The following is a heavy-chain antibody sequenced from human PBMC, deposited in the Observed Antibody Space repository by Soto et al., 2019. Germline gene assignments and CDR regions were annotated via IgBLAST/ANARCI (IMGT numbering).Heavy chain of an antibody. CDR1: GYSFTSYW. Sequence: GGSLKISCKGSGYSFTSYWIGWVRQMPGKGLEWMGIIYPGDSDTRYSPSFQGQVTISADKSISTAYLQWSSLKASDTAMYYCAKDLPGQRYYYYGMDVWGQGTTVTVSS. CDR3: AKDLPGQRYYYYGMDV. J-gene: IGHJ6*02. V-gene: IGHV5-51*01. CDR2: IYPGDSDT. D-gene: IGHD6-25*01.